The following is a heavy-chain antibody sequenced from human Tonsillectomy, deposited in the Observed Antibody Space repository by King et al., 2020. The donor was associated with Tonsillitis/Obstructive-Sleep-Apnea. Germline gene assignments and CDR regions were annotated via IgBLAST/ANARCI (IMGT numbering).Heavy chain of an antibody. CDR3: TTVSGRKWSFDY. V-gene: IGHV3-15*01. D-gene: IGHD2-15*01. J-gene: IGHJ4*02. CDR2: IKRKTDGGTT. CDR1: GFTFSNAW. Sequence: VQLVESGGGLVKPGGSLRLSCAASGFTFSNAWMSWVRQAPGKGLEWVGRIKRKTDGGTTDYAAPVKGRFTVSRDDSKDTLYLQMNSLKTEDTGVYYCTTVSGRKWSFDYWGQGTPVTVSS.